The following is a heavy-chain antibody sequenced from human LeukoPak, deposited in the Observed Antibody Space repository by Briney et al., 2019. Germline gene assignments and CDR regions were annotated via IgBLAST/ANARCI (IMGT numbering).Heavy chain of an antibody. CDR2: INPNSGGT. Sequence: ASVKVSCKASGYTFTGYYMHRVRQAPGQGLEWMGWINPNSGGTDYAQKFQGRVTMTRDASISTAYMELSRLRSDDTVVYYCARGFTIFGVVISAFDIWGQGTMVTVSS. D-gene: IGHD3-3*01. J-gene: IGHJ3*02. CDR1: GYTFTGYY. CDR3: ARGFTIFGVVISAFDI. V-gene: IGHV1-2*02.